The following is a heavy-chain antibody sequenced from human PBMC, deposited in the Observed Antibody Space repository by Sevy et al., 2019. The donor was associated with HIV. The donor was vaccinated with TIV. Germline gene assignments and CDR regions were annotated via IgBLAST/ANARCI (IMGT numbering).Heavy chain of an antibody. Sequence: GESLKISFKGSGYNFISYWIGWERQMPGRGLEWMGSIYPDDSDTRYSPSFQGQVTISVDKSINTAYLQWSSLKASDTAMYYCARHHASYGVTGYYYYYGLDVWGQWTTVTVSS. D-gene: IGHD4-17*01. CDR3: ARHHASYGVTGYYYYYGLDV. V-gene: IGHV5-51*01. CDR2: IYPDDSDT. CDR1: GYNFISYW. J-gene: IGHJ6*02.